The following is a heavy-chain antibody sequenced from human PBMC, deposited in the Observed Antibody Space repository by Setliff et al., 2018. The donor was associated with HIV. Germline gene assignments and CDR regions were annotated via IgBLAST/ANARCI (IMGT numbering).Heavy chain of an antibody. Sequence: ASVKVSCKASGYTFTRYAIHWLRQALGQSLEWMGWINADNGDTKYSQKFQGRLTITRDTSANTVYMELSSLGSEDTAVFYCARDRDSLLIGYTPNNWFDPWGQGTLVTVSS. CDR3: ARDRDSLLIGYTPNNWFDP. D-gene: IGHD6-13*01. J-gene: IGHJ5*02. CDR2: INADNGDT. CDR1: GYTFTRYA. V-gene: IGHV1-3*01.